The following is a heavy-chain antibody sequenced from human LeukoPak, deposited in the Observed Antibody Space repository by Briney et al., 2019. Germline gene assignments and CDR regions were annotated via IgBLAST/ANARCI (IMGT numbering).Heavy chain of an antibody. Sequence: GTSLRLCCAASGFMVTNYGMHWVRQAAGRGLEWVAYDGSSKYYVDSVKRRFTITRDGSKNTVFLQMDSLRVEDTGVYYCTREYDSSGYSPGDYFAYWGPGTLVTVSS. V-gene: IGHV3-30*12. CDR3: TREYDSSGYSPGDYFAY. D-gene: IGHD3-22*01. CDR2: DGSSK. J-gene: IGHJ4*02. CDR1: GFMVTNYG.